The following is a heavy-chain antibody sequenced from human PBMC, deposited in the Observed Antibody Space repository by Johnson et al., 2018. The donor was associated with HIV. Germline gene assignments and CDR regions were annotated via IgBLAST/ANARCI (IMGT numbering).Heavy chain of an antibody. Sequence: QVQLVESGGGVVQPGGSLRLSCAASGFTFSSYGMHCVRQAPGKGLEWVAFIRYDGSNKYYADSVKGRFTISRDNSKNTLYLQMNSLRAEDTAVYYCAKDLQLWAPSSAFDIWGQGTMVTVSS. CDR1: GFTFSSYG. CDR2: IRYDGSNK. V-gene: IGHV3-30*02. CDR3: AKDLQLWAPSSAFDI. D-gene: IGHD5-18*01. J-gene: IGHJ3*02.